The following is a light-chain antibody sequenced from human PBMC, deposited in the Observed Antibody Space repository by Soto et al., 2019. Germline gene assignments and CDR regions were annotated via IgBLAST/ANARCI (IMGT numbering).Light chain of an antibody. Sequence: QAVVTQPASVSGSPGQSITISCTGTSSDVGGYNYVSWYQQYPGKAPRLMIYDVSNRPSGVSNRFSGSKSGNTASLTISGLQAEDEADYYCSSYTSNSAVVFGGGTKLTVL. J-gene: IGLJ3*02. CDR3: SSYTSNSAVV. V-gene: IGLV2-14*01. CDR1: SSDVGGYNY. CDR2: DVS.